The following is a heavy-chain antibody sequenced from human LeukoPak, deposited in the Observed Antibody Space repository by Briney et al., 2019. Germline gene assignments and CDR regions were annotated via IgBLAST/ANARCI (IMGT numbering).Heavy chain of an antibody. V-gene: IGHV1-2*02. Sequence: ASVKVSCKASGYTFTGYYMHWVRQAPGQGLEWMGWINPNSGGTNYAQKFQGGVTMTRDTSISTAYMELSRLRSDDTAVYYCARGAQVLRYFDWLLSHWGQGTLVTVSS. CDR3: ARGAQVLRYFDWLLSH. J-gene: IGHJ4*02. CDR2: INPNSGGT. D-gene: IGHD3-9*01. CDR1: GYTFTGYY.